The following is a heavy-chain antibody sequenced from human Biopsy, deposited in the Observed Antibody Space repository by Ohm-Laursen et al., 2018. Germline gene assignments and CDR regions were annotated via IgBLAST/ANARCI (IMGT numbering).Heavy chain of an antibody. CDR3: ATDFGYCGNNVCSSDFYYGMDV. CDR2: IKNSENYT. Sequence: SLRLSCAASGFRFSLYSMNWVRQAPGKGLEWVSSIKNSENYTYYADSVKGRFIISRDNAKNSLYLQMNGLRVKDTAVYYCATDFGYCGNNVCSSDFYYGMDVWGQGTTVTVSS. CDR1: GFRFSLYS. D-gene: IGHD5/OR15-5a*01. J-gene: IGHJ6*02. V-gene: IGHV3-21*01.